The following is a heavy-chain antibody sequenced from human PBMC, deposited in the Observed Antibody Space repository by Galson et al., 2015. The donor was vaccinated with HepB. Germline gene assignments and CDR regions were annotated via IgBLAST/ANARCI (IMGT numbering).Heavy chain of an antibody. CDR2: IIPIFGTA. D-gene: IGHD1-26*01. V-gene: IGHV1-69*13. Sequence: SVKVSCKASGGTFSSYAISWVRQAPGQGLEWMGGIIPIFGTANYAQKFQGRVTITADESTSTAYMELSSLRSEDTAVYYCARDHRYSGSYSDAFDIWGQGTMVTVSS. CDR3: ARDHRYSGSYSDAFDI. CDR1: GGTFSSYA. J-gene: IGHJ3*02.